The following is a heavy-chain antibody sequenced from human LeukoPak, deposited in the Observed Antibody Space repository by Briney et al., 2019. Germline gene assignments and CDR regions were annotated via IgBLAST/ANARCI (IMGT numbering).Heavy chain of an antibody. D-gene: IGHD3-10*01. CDR3: AKDYNYGYGYYFDY. V-gene: IGHV3-30*18. Sequence: GGSLRLSCAASGFTFRTYGMHWVRQAPGKGVEWVAVISYDGSDKYYADSVKGRFTISRDNSMNTLHLQMDSLRAGDTAVYYCAKDYNYGYGYYFDYWGQGSLVTVSS. J-gene: IGHJ4*02. CDR2: ISYDGSDK. CDR1: GFTFRTYG.